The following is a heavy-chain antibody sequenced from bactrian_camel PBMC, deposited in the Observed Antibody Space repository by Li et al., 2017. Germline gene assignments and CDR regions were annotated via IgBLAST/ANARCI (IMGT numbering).Heavy chain of an antibody. Sequence: VQLVESGGGLVQPGGSLTLSCAASGFPFRINGITWVRQAPGKGLERVSAINRGGDNTYYADSVKGRFTISRDNAKNTVYLQMNSLKPEDSAIYYCATERPGWSDSECGLSHFEYFYWGQGTQVTVS. V-gene: IGHV3S40*01. J-gene: IGHJ4*01. CDR2: INRGGDNT. D-gene: IGHD4*01. CDR1: GFPFRING. CDR3: ATERPGWSDSECGLSHFEYFY.